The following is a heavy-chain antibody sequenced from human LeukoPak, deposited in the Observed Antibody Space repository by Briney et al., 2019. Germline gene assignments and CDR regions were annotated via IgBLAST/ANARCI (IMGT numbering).Heavy chain of an antibody. V-gene: IGHV1-8*02. CDR1: GYTFTSYD. CDR2: MNPNSGNT. Sequence: ASVKVSCKASGYTFTSYDINWVRQATGQGLEWMGWMNPNSGNTGYAQKFQGRVTMTRDTSISTAYMELSRLRSDDTAVYYCARGGVGATGAFDIWGQGTMVTVSS. D-gene: IGHD1-26*01. J-gene: IGHJ3*02. CDR3: ARGGVGATGAFDI.